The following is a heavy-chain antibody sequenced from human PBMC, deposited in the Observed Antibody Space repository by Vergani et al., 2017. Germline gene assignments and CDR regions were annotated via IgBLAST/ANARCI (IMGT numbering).Heavy chain of an antibody. CDR2: IHPADSDT. Sequence: EVQLVQSGAEVQKPGESLKISCQISGYSFTNYWIGWVRQMPGKGLEWMGIIHPADSDTRYSPSFQGQVTISVDKSISTAYLQRSSLRASDSAMYYCARLYGRDSSGSKYFDYWGQRTLVTVSS. CDR3: ARLYGRDSSGSKYFDY. V-gene: IGHV5-51*01. CDR1: GYSFTNYW. J-gene: IGHJ4*02. D-gene: IGHD3-22*01.